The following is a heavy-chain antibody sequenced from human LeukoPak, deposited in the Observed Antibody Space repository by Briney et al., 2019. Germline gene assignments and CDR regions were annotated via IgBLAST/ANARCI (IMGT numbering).Heavy chain of an antibody. Sequence: ASVKVSCKASGYTFTGYYMHWVRQAPGQGLEWMGWINPNSGGTNYAQKFQGRVTMTRDTSISTAYMELSGLRSDDTAVYYCAIFTVTTVPIDYWGQGTLVTVSS. D-gene: IGHD4-17*01. V-gene: IGHV1-2*02. CDR1: GYTFTGYY. CDR2: INPNSGGT. J-gene: IGHJ4*02. CDR3: AIFTVTTVPIDY.